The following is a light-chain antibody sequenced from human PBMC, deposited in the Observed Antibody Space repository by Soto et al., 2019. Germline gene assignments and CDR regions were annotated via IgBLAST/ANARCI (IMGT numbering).Light chain of an antibody. V-gene: IGKV3-15*01. CDR2: GAS. CDR1: QSISSSY. Sequence: EIVLTQSPGTLSLSPGERATLSFMASQSISSSYLAWYQQKPGQAPRLLIYGASTRASVIPARFSGSGSGTEFTLTISSLQPEDSALYYCQQYSNWPTFGQGTRLEIK. CDR3: QQYSNWPT. J-gene: IGKJ5*01.